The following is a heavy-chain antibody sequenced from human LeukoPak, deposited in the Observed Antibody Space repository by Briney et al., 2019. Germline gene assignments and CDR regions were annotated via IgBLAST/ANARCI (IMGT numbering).Heavy chain of an antibody. CDR3: AKDTGVQFLEPAF. CDR2: IWFDGSVK. J-gene: IGHJ4*02. V-gene: IGHV3-33*06. Sequence: GGSLRLSWAAAGFTFNTYGMRWVRQAPGEGLGWVGAIWFDGSVKHYSDAVKGRFTISRDNSLNTLYLQMNSLRVEDTAIYYCAKDTGVQFLEPAFWGQGTLVTVSS. D-gene: IGHD3-3*01. CDR1: GFTFNTYG.